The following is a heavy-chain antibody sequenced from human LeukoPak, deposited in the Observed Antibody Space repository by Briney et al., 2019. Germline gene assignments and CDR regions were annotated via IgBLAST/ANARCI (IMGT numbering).Heavy chain of an antibody. Sequence: GESLKISCKGSGYSFTSYWIGWVRQMPGKGLEWMGIIYPGDSGTRYSPSFQGQVTISADKSISTAYLQWSSLKASDTAMYYCARPYGSGSYYKPGNHDAFDIWGQGTMVTVSS. V-gene: IGHV5-51*01. J-gene: IGHJ3*02. CDR2: IYPGDSGT. D-gene: IGHD3-10*01. CDR1: GYSFTSYW. CDR3: ARPYGSGSYYKPGNHDAFDI.